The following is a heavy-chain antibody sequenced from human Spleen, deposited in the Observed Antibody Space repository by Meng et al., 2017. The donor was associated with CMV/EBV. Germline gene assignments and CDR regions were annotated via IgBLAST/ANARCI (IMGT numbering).Heavy chain of an antibody. D-gene: IGHD6-13*01. Sequence: GGSLRLSCAASGFAFSTYGMHWVRQAPGKGPEWVALIRHDGTNKFYADSVKGRFSISRDDSKNTLYLQMNSLKTDDTAVYYCAKDGAAVDPAEYLHHWGQGTLVTVSS. J-gene: IGHJ1*01. CDR2: IRHDGTNK. V-gene: IGHV3-30*02. CDR3: AKDGAAVDPAEYLHH. CDR1: GFAFSTYG.